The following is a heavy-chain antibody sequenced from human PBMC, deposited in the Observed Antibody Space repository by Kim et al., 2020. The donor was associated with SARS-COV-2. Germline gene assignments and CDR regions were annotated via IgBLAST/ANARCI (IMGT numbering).Heavy chain of an antibody. CDR1: GFTFSNRG. CDR2: IWYDGSNE. CDR3: AADRQGASGAGMDV. Sequence: GGSLRLSCAASGFTFSNRGMHWVRQAPGKGLEWVAIIWYDGSNEYYADSVKGRFTISIDNSKKTLYLQINSLRAEDTAVYYCAADRQGASGAGMDVWGQGTTVTVS. J-gene: IGHJ6*02. D-gene: IGHD1-26*01. V-gene: IGHV3-33*08.